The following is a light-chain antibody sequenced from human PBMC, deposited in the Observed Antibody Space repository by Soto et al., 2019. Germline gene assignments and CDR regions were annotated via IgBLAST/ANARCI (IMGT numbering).Light chain of an antibody. CDR1: ESVSNN. Sequence: EIGMTQSPATLSVSPGERATLSCRASESVSNNLAWFQLKPGQAPRVLIYGASTRASGIPARFSGSGSGTEFTLTISSLQSEDFGTYFCQQTYTTPLYTFGQGTHLEI. CDR2: GAS. CDR3: QQTYTTPLYT. J-gene: IGKJ2*01. V-gene: IGKV3-15*01.